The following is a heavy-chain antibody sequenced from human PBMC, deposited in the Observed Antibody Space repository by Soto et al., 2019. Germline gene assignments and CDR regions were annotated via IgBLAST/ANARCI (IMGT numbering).Heavy chain of an antibody. CDR3: ARGRYGAGSDH. CDR1: GGSISSGGYS. D-gene: IGHD3-10*01. V-gene: IGHV4-30-2*01. Sequence: PSETLSLTCAVAGGSISSGGYSCSWIRQPPGKGLEWIGYVFHSGSTYYSPSLQSRVTISIDGSKNQFYLELASVTAADTAVYYCARGRYGAGSDHWGQGILVTVSS. J-gene: IGHJ4*02. CDR2: VFHSGST.